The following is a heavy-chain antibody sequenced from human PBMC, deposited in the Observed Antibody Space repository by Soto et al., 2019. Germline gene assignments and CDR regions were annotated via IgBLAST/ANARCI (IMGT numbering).Heavy chain of an antibody. CDR3: ARDGDYYDSSGYYHYNWFDP. D-gene: IGHD3-22*01. CDR1: GYTFTSYA. CDR2: INAGNGNT. Sequence: QVQLVQSGAEVKKPGASVKVSCKASGYTFTSYAMHWVRQAPGQRLEWMGWINAGNGNTKYSQKFQGRVTITRDTSASTAYMELSSLRSEDTAVYYCARDGDYYDSSGYYHYNWFDPWGQGTLVTVSS. J-gene: IGHJ5*02. V-gene: IGHV1-3*01.